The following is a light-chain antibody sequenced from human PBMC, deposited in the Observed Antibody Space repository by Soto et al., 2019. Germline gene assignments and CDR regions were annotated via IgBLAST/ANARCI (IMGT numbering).Light chain of an antibody. J-gene: IGKJ2*01. CDR3: QHYNNYLYT. Sequence: DIQMTQSPSTLSASVGDRVTITCRASQSISGWLAWYQQKPGKAPKLLIYDASSLESGVPSRFSGSGSGTEFTLTISSLQPDDFATYYCQHYNNYLYTFGQGTKLEIK. CDR2: DAS. V-gene: IGKV1-5*01. CDR1: QSISGW.